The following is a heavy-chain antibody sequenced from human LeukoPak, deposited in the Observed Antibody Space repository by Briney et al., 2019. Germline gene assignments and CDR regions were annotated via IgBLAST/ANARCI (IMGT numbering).Heavy chain of an antibody. J-gene: IGHJ3*02. CDR2: IYYSGST. V-gene: IGHV4-59*01. Sequence: PSGTLSLTCTVSGGSISSYYWSWIRQPPGKGLEWIGYIYYSGSTNYNPSLKSRVTISVDTSKNQFSPKLSSVTAADTAVYYCARDWWSGYFRAFDIWGQGTMVTVSS. D-gene: IGHD3-3*01. CDR3: ARDWWSGYFRAFDI. CDR1: GGSISSYY.